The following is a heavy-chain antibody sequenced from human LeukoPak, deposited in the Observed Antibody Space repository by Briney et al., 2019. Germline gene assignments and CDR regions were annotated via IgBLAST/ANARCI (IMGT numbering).Heavy chain of an antibody. CDR1: GGSISSGDYY. CDR2: IYYSGST. Sequence: PSETLSLTCTVSGGSISSGDYYWSWIRQPPGKGLEWIGYIYYSGSTYYNPSLKSRATISVDTSKNQFSLKLSSVTAADTAVYYRARVRCSGGSCYLLDYWGQGTLVTVSS. D-gene: IGHD2-15*01. CDR3: ARVRCSGGSCYLLDY. J-gene: IGHJ4*02. V-gene: IGHV4-30-4*01.